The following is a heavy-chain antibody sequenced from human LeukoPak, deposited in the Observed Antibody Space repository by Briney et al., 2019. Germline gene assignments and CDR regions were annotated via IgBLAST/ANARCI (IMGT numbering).Heavy chain of an antibody. J-gene: IGHJ6*03. CDR3: GRVYCSTTSCYDCYDYYMDV. V-gene: IGHV3-20*04. CDR2: TNWDGPST. CDR1: GFRFDDYG. D-gene: IGHD2-2*01. Sequence: GGSLRLSCAASGFRFDDYGMSWVRHVPGKGLQWVAGTNWDGPSTGYADSVKGRFTISRDNGKNFVYLQMNSLRVEDTALYFCGRVYCSTTSCYDCYDYYMDVWGKGTTVTVSS.